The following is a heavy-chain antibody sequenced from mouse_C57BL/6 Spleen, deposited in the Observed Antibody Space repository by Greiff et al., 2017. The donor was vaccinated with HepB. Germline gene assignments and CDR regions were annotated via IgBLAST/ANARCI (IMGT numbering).Heavy chain of an antibody. CDR3: PYYYGSSPFAY. V-gene: IGHV1-83*01. CDR1: YTFTDYYM. CDR2: YPGSGNTY. J-gene: IGHJ3*01. Sequence: VQLQQSGPELVKPGASVKMSCKASGYTFTDYYMHWVKQKPGKGLEWIGEIYPGSGNTYYNEKFKGKATLTADTSSSTAYMQLSSLTSEDSAVYFCPPYYYGSSPFAYWGQGTLVTVSA. D-gene: IGHD1-1*01.